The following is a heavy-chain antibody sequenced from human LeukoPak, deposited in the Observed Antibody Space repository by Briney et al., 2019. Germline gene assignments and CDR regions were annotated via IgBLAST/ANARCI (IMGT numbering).Heavy chain of an antibody. J-gene: IGHJ4*02. D-gene: IGHD5-24*01. CDR1: GFTFSSYW. V-gene: IGHV3-7*01. CDR3: ARGGLQRGDYFDY. Sequence: PGGSLRLSCAASGFTFSSYWMSWVRQAPGKGLEWVANIKQDGSEKYYVDSVKGRFTISRDNAKNSLYLQMNSLRAEETAVYYCARGGLQRGDYFDYWGQGTLVTVSS. CDR2: IKQDGSEK.